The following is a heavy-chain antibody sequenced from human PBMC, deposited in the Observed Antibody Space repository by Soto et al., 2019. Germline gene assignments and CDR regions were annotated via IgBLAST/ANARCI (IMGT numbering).Heavy chain of an antibody. Sequence: QVQLVQSWAEVKKPGSSVKVSCKASGDTFSNHTISWVRQAPGQGLEWMGRIIPIFGVANYEQKFQGRVTITADKSTSTGYMELSSWTSADPAVYYCARVAELGTVTKGFYYYMDVWGKGTTVTVSS. V-gene: IGHV1-69*04. D-gene: IGHD4-17*01. CDR2: IIPIFGVA. CDR1: GDTFSNHT. J-gene: IGHJ6*03. CDR3: ARVAELGTVTKGFYYYMDV.